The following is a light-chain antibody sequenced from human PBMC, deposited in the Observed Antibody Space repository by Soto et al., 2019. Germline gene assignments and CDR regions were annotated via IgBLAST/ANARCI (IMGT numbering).Light chain of an antibody. J-gene: IGLJ2*01. CDR1: NIRAKS. Sequence: SYELIQPPSVSVAPGQTATVTCGGSNIRAKSVHWYQQKPGQAPVLVVYDNSDRPSGIPERFSGSNSGNSATLIISRVEVGDEADYHCQVWDSSGDEVVFGGGTKLTVL. CDR3: QVWDSSGDEVV. V-gene: IGLV3-21*02. CDR2: DNS.